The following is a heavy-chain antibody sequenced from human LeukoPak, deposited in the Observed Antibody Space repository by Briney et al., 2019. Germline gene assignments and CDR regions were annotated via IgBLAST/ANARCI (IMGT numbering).Heavy chain of an antibody. Sequence: PSETLSLTCSVSGGSISSYYGSWIRQPPGMGLEWIGYIFYSGTTNYNPSLKSRVTISVDTSKNQFSLRLTSVTAADTAVYYCARDSGSYPHWFAPWGQGTLVTVSS. CDR1: GGSISSYY. CDR2: IFYSGTT. D-gene: IGHD1-26*01. J-gene: IGHJ5*02. CDR3: ARDSGSYPHWFAP. V-gene: IGHV4-59*01.